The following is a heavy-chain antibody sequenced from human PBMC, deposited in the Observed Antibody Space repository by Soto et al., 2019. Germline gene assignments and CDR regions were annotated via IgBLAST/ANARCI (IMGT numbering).Heavy chain of an antibody. CDR2: INHSGST. CDR3: ARGARQLLRLGYFQH. V-gene: IGHV4-34*01. CDR1: GGSLSGYY. Sequence: QVQLQQWGAGLLKPSETLSVTCAVYGGSLSGYYWSWIRQPPGKGLEWIGEINHSGSTNYNPSLKSRVTISVDTSKNQFSLKLSSVTAADTAVYYCARGARQLLRLGYFQHWGQGTLVTVST. D-gene: IGHD6-13*01. J-gene: IGHJ1*01.